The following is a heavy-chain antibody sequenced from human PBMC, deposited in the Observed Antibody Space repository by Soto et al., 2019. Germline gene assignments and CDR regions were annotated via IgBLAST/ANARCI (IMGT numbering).Heavy chain of an antibody. V-gene: IGHV3-30-3*01. CDR2: LSYDVNNK. CDR3: ARERVTGYYNVIGY. J-gene: IGHJ4*02. D-gene: IGHD3-9*01. CDR1: GFTFSSYS. Sequence: GGSLRLSCAASGFTFSSYSMHWVRQAPGKGLEWVAVLSYDVNNKFYADSVKGRLTISRDNSKNTLYLQMNSLRAEDTAVYFCARERVTGYYNVIGYWGQGTLVTVSS.